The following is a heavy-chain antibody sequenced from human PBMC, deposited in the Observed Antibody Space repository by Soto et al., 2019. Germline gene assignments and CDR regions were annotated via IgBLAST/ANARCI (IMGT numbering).Heavy chain of an antibody. D-gene: IGHD3-9*01. Sequence: SATLSLTSTVSGGPLRSGSYYWSWIRQSPGQGLEWIGYIYYSGTTKYNPSLKSRVSISVDTSKNQFSLRLTSLSAADTAVYYCAIAASSDFDLLSEFHICGQGSLVTLAS. CDR3: AIAASSDFDLLSEFHI. V-gene: IGHV4-61*01. CDR1: GGPLRSGSYY. CDR2: IYYSGTT. J-gene: IGHJ4*02.